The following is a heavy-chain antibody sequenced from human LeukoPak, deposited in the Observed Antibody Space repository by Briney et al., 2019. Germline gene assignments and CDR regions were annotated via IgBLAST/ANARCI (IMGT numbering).Heavy chain of an antibody. CDR1: GGSFSGYY. V-gene: IGHV4-34*01. CDR3: ARGHGGSSDHKTLALYYFDY. CDR2: INHSGST. Sequence: TSETLSLTCAVYGGSFSGYYWSWIRQPPGKGLEWIGEINHSGSTNYNPSLKSRVTISVDTSKNQFSLKLSSVTAADTAVYYCARGHGGSSDHKTLALYYFDYWGQGTLVTVSS. J-gene: IGHJ4*02. D-gene: IGHD2-2*01.